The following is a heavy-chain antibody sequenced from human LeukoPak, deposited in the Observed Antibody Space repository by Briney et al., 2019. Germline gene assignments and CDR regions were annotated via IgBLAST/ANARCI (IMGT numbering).Heavy chain of an antibody. CDR3: TTDPWGQPLPSDAFDI. D-gene: IGHD7-27*01. V-gene: IGHV3-15*01. CDR1: GFTFSNAW. CDR2: IKSKTDGGTT. J-gene: IGHJ3*02. Sequence: PGGSLRLSCAASGFTFSNAWMSWVRQAPGKGLEWVGRIKSKTDGGTTDYAAPVKGRFTISRDDSKNTLYLQMNSLKTEDTAVYYCTTDPWGQPLPSDAFDIWGQGTMVTVSS.